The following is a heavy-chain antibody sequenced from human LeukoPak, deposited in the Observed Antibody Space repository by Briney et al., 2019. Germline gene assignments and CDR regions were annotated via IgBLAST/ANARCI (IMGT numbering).Heavy chain of an antibody. D-gene: IGHD3-9*01. V-gene: IGHV1-3*04. CDR1: GYTFTTYA. Sequence: GASVTVSCTASGYTFTTYAIHWVRQAPGQRLEWMGWINSDNGNTKYSQKFQGRVTITRDTSAYTAYMELRSLSSADTAIYFCARAPYDFLTGFSLNWFDPWGQGTLVTVSS. CDR3: ARAPYDFLTGFSLNWFDP. J-gene: IGHJ5*02. CDR2: INSDNGNT.